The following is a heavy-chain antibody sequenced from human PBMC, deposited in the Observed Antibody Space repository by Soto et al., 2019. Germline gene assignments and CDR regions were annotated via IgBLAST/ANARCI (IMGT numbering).Heavy chain of an antibody. J-gene: IGHJ4*02. Sequence: EVQLLESGGGLVQPGGSLRLSCAASGFTFSSYAMSWVRQAPGKGLEWVSAISGSGGSTYYADSVKGRFTISRDNSKNTLYLQMNSLRAEDTAGYYCAKVTYYYDSSGPSGDYWGQGTLVTVSS. CDR3: AKVTYYYDSSGPSGDY. D-gene: IGHD3-22*01. CDR1: GFTFSSYA. V-gene: IGHV3-23*01. CDR2: ISGSGGST.